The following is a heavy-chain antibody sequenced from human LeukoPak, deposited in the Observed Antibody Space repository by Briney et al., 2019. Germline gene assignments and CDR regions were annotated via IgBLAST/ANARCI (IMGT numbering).Heavy chain of an antibody. Sequence: SETLSLTCTVSGGSINNYYWSWIRHPAGKGLEWIGRIYSSGSTNYNPSLQSRVTMSVETSKNQFSLNLSSVTAADTAVYYCARGSSGWYSIDYWGQGTLVTVSS. D-gene: IGHD6-19*01. V-gene: IGHV4-4*07. CDR2: IYSSGST. CDR3: ARGSSGWYSIDY. J-gene: IGHJ4*02. CDR1: GGSINNYY.